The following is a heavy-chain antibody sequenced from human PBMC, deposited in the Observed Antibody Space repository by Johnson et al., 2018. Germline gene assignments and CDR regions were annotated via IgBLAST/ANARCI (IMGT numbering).Heavy chain of an antibody. CDR3: AKDYLGDLPAAYDI. CDR2: ISGSGDRT. CDR1: GVTFSSHA. J-gene: IGHJ3*02. D-gene: IGHD3-3*01. V-gene: IGHV3-23*04. Sequence: EVQLVESGGGLVKPGGSLRLSCAASGVTFSSHAMGWVRQAPGKGLEWVSGISGSGDRTYQADSVQGRFTLSRDNSKNTLYLQMNSLRVEDTSLYFCAKDYLGDLPAAYDIWGQGTMVTVSS.